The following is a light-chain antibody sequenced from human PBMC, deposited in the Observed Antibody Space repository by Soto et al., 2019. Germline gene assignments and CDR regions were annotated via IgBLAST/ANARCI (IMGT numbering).Light chain of an antibody. CDR1: QSVAGSY. CDR2: GAS. Sequence: EIVLTQSPGTLSLSPGERATLSCRASQSVAGSYLAWYQQKPGQAPRLLIYGASSRATGIPDRFSGSGSGADFTLTISRLEPEDFAVYYCQHYGGSPRTFGQGTKVESK. CDR3: QHYGGSPRT. J-gene: IGKJ1*01. V-gene: IGKV3-20*01.